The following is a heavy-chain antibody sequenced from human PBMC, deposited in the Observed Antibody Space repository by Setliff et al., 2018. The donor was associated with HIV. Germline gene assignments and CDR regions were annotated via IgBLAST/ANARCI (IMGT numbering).Heavy chain of an antibody. CDR1: GDSISSESSF. V-gene: IGHV4-31*02. CDR2: ISHSGNT. J-gene: IGHJ5*02. CDR3: ARLEDQLGPGWFAP. Sequence: SETLSLTCSVSGDSISSESSFWSWVRQYPGKGLELIGYISHSGNTYYTPSLESRITLSVDTSKNQFSLKVNSVTAADTAIYYCARLEDQLGPGWFAPWGQGTLVTVSS. D-gene: IGHD1-1*01.